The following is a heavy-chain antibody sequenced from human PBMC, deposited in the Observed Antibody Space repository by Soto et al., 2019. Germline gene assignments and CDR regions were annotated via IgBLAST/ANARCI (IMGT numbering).Heavy chain of an antibody. CDR3: ARGGSGYVWFNEF. Sequence: QEQLVQYGAEVKKSGSSVKVSCKDTGGLFSSYAVSWVRQAPGQGLEWMGGIIPVFDTVYYAQKLQGRVTISDDASTNTDYMELSSLRSENTAMYYCARGGSGYVWFNEFWGQGTLVTVSS. V-gene: IGHV1-69*01. D-gene: IGHD3-22*01. CDR1: GGLFSSYA. CDR2: IIPVFDTV. J-gene: IGHJ4*02.